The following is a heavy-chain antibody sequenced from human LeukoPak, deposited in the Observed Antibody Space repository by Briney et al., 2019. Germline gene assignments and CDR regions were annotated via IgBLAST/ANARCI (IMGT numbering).Heavy chain of an antibody. CDR2: IIPIFGTA. J-gene: IGHJ3*02. Sequence: ASVKVSCKASGGTFSSYAISWVRQVPGQGLEWMGGIIPIFGTANYAQKFQGRVTITADKSTSTAYMELSSLRSEDTAVYYCAVKYYDSTAFDIWGQGTMVTVSS. CDR1: GGTFSSYA. V-gene: IGHV1-69*06. CDR3: AVKYYDSTAFDI. D-gene: IGHD3-22*01.